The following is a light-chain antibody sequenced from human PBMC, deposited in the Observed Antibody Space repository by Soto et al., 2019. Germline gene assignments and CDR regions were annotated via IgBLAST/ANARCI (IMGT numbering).Light chain of an antibody. CDR2: DAS. V-gene: IGKV1-33*01. CDR3: QQYNNWPPIT. J-gene: IGKJ5*01. Sequence: DIQMTQSPSSLSASVGDRVTITCQASQDINNYLDWYQQKPGKAPKLLIYDASNLETGVPSRFSGSGSGTDFTFTISRLQPEDIATYYCQQYNNWPPITFGQGTRLEIK. CDR1: QDINNY.